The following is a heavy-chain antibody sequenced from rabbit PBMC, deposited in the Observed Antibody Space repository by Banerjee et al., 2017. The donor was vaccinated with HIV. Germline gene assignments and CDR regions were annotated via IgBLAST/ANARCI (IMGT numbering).Heavy chain of an antibody. CDR1: GFTLSSGA. V-gene: IGHV1S47*01. J-gene: IGHJ4*01. CDR2: MYFASGTT. Sequence: VESGGDLVQPGASLTLTCTASGFTLSSGAMSWVRQAPGKGLEWIGYMYFASGTTDYASWVNGRFTISRSTSLNTVTLKMTSLTGADTATYFCARYSSGWDYFDLWGPGTLVTVS. CDR3: ARYSSGWDYFDL. D-gene: IGHD4-1*01.